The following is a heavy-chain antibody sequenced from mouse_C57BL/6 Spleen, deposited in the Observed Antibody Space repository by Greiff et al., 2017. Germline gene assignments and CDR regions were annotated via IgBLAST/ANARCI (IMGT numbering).Heavy chain of an antibody. CDR3: ARDGDYGSSLFAY. CDR2: IYPGDGDT. V-gene: IGHV1-80*01. J-gene: IGHJ3*01. D-gene: IGHD1-1*01. CDR1: GYAFSSYW. Sequence: VQLQQSGAELVKPGASVKISCKASGYAFSSYWMNWVKQRPGKGLEWIGQIYPGDGDTNYNGKFKGKATLTADKSSSTAYMQLSSLTSEDSAVYFGARDGDYGSSLFAYWGQGTLVTVSA.